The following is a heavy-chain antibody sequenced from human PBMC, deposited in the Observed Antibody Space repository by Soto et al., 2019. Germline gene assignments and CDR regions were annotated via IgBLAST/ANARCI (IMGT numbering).Heavy chain of an antibody. CDR3: ARGGYASGLDS. D-gene: IGHD2-2*01. J-gene: IGHJ5*01. V-gene: IGHV3-74*01. Sequence: EVQVVESGGGLVQPGGSLRLSCAVSGFTFSNYYMHWVRQAPGKGLVWVSRIDYDGKSTVYADSVKGRFTISRDNAKNTVELQMNSLRVEDTAVYYCARGGYASGLDSWGQGTLVTVSS. CDR2: IDYDGKST. CDR1: GFTFSNYY.